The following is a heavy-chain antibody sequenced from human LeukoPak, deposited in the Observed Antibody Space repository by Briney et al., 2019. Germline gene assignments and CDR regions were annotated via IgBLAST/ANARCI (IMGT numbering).Heavy chain of an antibody. CDR1: GGSISSSSYY. CDR3: ARDQHYDFWSGYPYYFDY. J-gene: IGHJ4*02. CDR2: IYYSGST. Sequence: PSETLSLTCTVSGGSISSSSYYWGWIRQPPGKGLEWIGSIYYSGSTYYNPSLKSRVTISVDTSKNQFSLKLSSVTAADTAVYYCARDQHYDFWSGYPYYFDYWGQGTLVTVSS. D-gene: IGHD3-3*01. V-gene: IGHV4-39*07.